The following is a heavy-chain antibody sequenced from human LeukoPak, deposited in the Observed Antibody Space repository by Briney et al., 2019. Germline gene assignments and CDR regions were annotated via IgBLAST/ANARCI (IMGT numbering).Heavy chain of an antibody. CDR3: VRVRGPIDFDF. D-gene: IGHD3-10*01. CDR2: INPTSGDT. CDR1: GGTFSSYA. J-gene: IGHJ4*02. Sequence: GASVKVSCKASGGTFSSYAISWVRQAPGQGLEWMGWINPTSGDTNYAQKFQGRVTMTTDTSITTAYLELSRLSSDDTAVYHCVRVRGPIDFDFWGQGTLVTVSS. V-gene: IGHV1-2*02.